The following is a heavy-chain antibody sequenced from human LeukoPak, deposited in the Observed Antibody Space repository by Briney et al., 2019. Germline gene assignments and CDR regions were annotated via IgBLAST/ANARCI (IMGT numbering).Heavy chain of an antibody. CDR3: ARSRRHHPMDV. CDR2: IYTSGST. J-gene: IGHJ6*03. D-gene: IGHD1-14*01. CDR1: GGSISSGSYY. Sequence: PSETLSLTCTVSGGSISSGSYYWSWIRQPAGKGLEWIGRIYTSGSTNYNPSLKSRVTIPVDTSKNQFSLKLSSVTAADTAVYYCARSRRHHPMDVWGKGTTVTVSS. V-gene: IGHV4-61*02.